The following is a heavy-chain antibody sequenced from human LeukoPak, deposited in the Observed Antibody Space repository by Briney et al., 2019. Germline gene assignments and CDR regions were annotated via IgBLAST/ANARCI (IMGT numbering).Heavy chain of an antibody. CDR2: IYTSGST. Sequence: SETLSLTCTVSGGSISSGSYYWSWIRQPAGKGLEWIGRIYTSGSTNYNPSLKSRVTISVDTSKNQFSLKLSSVTAADTAAYYCARVTYYYGSGSFYYYMDVWGKGTTVTVSS. D-gene: IGHD3-10*01. V-gene: IGHV4-61*02. J-gene: IGHJ6*03. CDR1: GGSISSGSYY. CDR3: ARVTYYYGSGSFYYYMDV.